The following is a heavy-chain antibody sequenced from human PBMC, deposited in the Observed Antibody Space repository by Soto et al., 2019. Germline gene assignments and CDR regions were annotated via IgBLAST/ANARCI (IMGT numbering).Heavy chain of an antibody. D-gene: IGHD1-20*01. CDR3: ARGYDAGCHFGY. V-gene: IGHV3-48*03. CDR1: GFTFSRDE. Sequence: EVQLVESGGGLVQPGGSLRLSCEASGFTFSRDEMNWVRQAPGKGLEWIAYIQNHGYSTHYADSVKGRFTISRDNAKNTLYLQMSSLTAEDTAIYYCARGYDAGCHFGYWGQGVQVTVSS. CDR2: IQNHGYST. J-gene: IGHJ4*02.